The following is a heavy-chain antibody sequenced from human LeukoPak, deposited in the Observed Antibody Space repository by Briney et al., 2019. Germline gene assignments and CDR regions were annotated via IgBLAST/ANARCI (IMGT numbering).Heavy chain of an antibody. J-gene: IGHJ6*03. V-gene: IGHV1-8*01. Sequence: APVKVSCKASGYTFTSYDINWVRQATGQGLEWMGWMNPNSGNTGYAQKFQGRVTMTRNTSISTAYMELSSLRSEDTAVYYCARIYSGYDRYYYYYYMDVWGKGTTVTISS. D-gene: IGHD5-12*01. CDR1: GYTFTSYD. CDR3: ARIYSGYDRYYYYYYMDV. CDR2: MNPNSGNT.